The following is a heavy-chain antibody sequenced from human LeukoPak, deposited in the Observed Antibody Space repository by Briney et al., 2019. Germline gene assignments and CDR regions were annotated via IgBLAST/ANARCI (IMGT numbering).Heavy chain of an antibody. J-gene: IGHJ4*02. CDR2: INTDGTTT. CDR1: GFTFTTHW. V-gene: IGHV3-74*01. D-gene: IGHD3-10*01. Sequence: GASLRLSCAASGFTFTTHWFHWVRQAPGRGLVWVSRINTDGTTTNYADSVKGRFTISRDSTKSTLYLQMNSLRAEDTAVYYCVRSFSGPADYWGQGTQVTVSS. CDR3: VRSFSGPADY.